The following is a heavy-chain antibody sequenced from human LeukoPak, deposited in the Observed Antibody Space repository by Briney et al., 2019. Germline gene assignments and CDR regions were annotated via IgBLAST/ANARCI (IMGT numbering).Heavy chain of an antibody. J-gene: IGHJ4*02. V-gene: IGHV3-23*01. CDR2: ISGSGGST. CDR3: AKVKGAMIVVGYYFDY. CDR1: GFTFSSYA. Sequence: GGSLRLSCAASGFTFSSYAMSWVRQAPGKWLEWVSAISGSGGSTYYADSVKGRFTISRDNSKNTLYLQMNSLRAEDTAVYYCAKVKGAMIVVGYYFDYWGQGTLVTVSS. D-gene: IGHD3-22*01.